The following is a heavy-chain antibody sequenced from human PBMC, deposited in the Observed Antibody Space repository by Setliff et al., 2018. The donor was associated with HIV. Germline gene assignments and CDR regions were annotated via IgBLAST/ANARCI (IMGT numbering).Heavy chain of an antibody. CDR2: IVLMSNTA. V-gene: IGHV1-69*06. D-gene: IGHD1-26*01. J-gene: IGHJ4*02. Sequence: SVKVSCKASGDTFTSYVISWVRQAPGQGLEWMGGIVLMSNTADYAPKFQGRVTITADKSTSTAYMELSSLRSEDTAVYYCARVEGATATLTDWGQGTLVTVSS. CDR3: ARVEGATATLTD. CDR1: GDTFTSYV.